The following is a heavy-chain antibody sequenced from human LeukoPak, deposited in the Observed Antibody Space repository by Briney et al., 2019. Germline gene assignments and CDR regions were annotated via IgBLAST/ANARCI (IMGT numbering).Heavy chain of an antibody. CDR3: ARGFSANYYDY. V-gene: IGHV1-18*01. Sequence: GASVKVSCKTSGYTFTSHAISWVRQAPGQGLEWMGWISGYNGHTYSAQKFQGRLTMTTDTSTSTADMELRGLTSDDTAVFYCARGFSANYYDYWGQGTLVTVSS. CDR1: GYTFTSHA. CDR2: ISGYNGHT. J-gene: IGHJ4*02. D-gene: IGHD1-26*01.